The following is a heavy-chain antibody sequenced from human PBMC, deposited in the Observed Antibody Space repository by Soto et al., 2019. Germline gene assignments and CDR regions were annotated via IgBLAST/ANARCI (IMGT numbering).Heavy chain of an antibody. V-gene: IGHV1-46*01. J-gene: IGHJ4*02. CDR2: INPSGGST. CDR3: ARDRGVDSSGWYYFDY. D-gene: IGHD6-19*01. CDR1: GYTFTSYY. Sequence: QVQLVQSGAEVKKPGASVKVSCKASGYTFTSYYMHWVRQAPGQGLEWMGIINPSGGSTSYAQKFQGRVTMTRDTSTSTVYMELSSLRSEDTAVYYCARDRGVDSSGWYYFDYRGQGTLVTVSS.